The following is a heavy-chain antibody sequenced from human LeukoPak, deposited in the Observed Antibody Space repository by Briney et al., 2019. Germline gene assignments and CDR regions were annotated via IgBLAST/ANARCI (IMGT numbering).Heavy chain of an antibody. D-gene: IGHD6-19*01. J-gene: IGHJ4*02. Sequence: GGSLRLSCAASGFTFSSYGMHWVRQAPGKGLEWVAVISYDGSNKYYADSVKGRFTISRDNSKNTLYLQMNSLRAEDTAVYYCASRIAVAGTWDDQDYWGQGTLVTVSS. CDR3: ASRIAVAGTWDDQDY. CDR1: GFTFSSYG. CDR2: ISYDGSNK. V-gene: IGHV3-30*03.